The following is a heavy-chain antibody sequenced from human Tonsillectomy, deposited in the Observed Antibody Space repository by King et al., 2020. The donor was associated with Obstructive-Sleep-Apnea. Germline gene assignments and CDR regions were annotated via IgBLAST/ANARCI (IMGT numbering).Heavy chain of an antibody. J-gene: IGHJ4*02. V-gene: IGHV3-49*03. CDR3: PRPYGDYDGVRVGGDY. CDR2: IRSKAYGGTT. CDR1: GFTFGDYA. D-gene: IGHD4-17*01. Sequence: VQLVESGGGLVQPGRSLRLSRTASGFTFGDYAMSWFRQAPGKGLEWVGFIRSKAYGGTTEYAASVKGRFTISRDDSKSIAYLQMNSLKTEDTAVYYCPRPYGDYDGVRVGGDYWGQGTLVTVSS.